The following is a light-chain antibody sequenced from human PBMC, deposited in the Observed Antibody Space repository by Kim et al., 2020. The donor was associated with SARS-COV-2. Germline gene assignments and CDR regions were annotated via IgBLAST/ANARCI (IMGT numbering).Light chain of an antibody. CDR1: QSVSSY. CDR2: DAS. Sequence: SLPPGERATRSCRASQSVSSYLAWYQQKPGQAPRLLIYDASNRATGIPARFSGSGSGTDFTLTISSLEPEDFAVYYCQQRSNWPRTFGQGTKLEI. V-gene: IGKV3-11*01. J-gene: IGKJ2*01. CDR3: QQRSNWPRT.